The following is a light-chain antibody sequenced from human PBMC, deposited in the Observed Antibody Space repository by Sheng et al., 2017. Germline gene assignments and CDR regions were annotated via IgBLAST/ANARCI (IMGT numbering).Light chain of an antibody. CDR2: KAS. Sequence: DIQMTQSPSTLSASEGDRVTLACRASQSISSWLAWYQQKPGKAPKLLIYKASSLESGAPSRFSGSGYGTDFSLTISNLQSEDFASYYCQQYYSYPYSFGQGTKLEIK. J-gene: IGKJ2*03. CDR3: QQYYSYPYS. CDR1: QSISSW. V-gene: IGKV1-5*03.